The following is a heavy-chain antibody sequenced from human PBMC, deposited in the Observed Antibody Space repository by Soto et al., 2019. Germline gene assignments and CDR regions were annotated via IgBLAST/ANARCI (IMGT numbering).Heavy chain of an antibody. D-gene: IGHD6-6*01. J-gene: IGHJ6*02. V-gene: IGHV1-3*01. Sequence: KFQGRVTITRDTSASTAYMELSSLRSEDTAVYYCARDPSHYGMDVWGQGTTVTVSS. CDR3: ARDPSHYGMDV.